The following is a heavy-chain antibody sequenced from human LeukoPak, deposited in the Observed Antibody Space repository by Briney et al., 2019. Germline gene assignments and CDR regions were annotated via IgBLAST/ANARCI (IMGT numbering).Heavy chain of an antibody. D-gene: IGHD6-13*01. CDR1: GFTVTSNY. CDR2: IYTGGST. V-gene: IGHV3-66*01. J-gene: IGHJ4*02. Sequence: GGSLRLSCAGSGFTVTSNYMSWVRQAPGKGLEWVSVIYTGGSTYYADSVKGRFTISRDNSKNTVYPQMNSLRAEDTAVYYCAKSPGYSSSFDYWGQGTLVSVSS. CDR3: AKSPGYSSSFDY.